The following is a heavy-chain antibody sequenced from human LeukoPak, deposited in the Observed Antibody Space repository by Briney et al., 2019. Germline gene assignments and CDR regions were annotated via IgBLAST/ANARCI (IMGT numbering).Heavy chain of an antibody. J-gene: IGHJ4*02. CDR3: ASLIAVAGSYYFDY. D-gene: IGHD6-19*01. CDR1: GGSFSAYY. Sequence: PSETLSLTCAVYGGSFSAYYWSWIRQPPGKGLEWIGEINHSGSTNYNPSLKSRVTISVDTSKNQFSLKLSSVTAADTAVYYCASLIAVAGSYYFDYWGQGTLVTVSS. CDR2: INHSGST. V-gene: IGHV4-34*01.